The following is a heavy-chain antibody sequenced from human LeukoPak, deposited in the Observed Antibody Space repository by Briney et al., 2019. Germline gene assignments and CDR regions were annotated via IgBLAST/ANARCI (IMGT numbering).Heavy chain of an antibody. V-gene: IGHV3-11*03. Sequence: GGPLRLSCGASGFTFSDHYMNWVRQAPGKGLEWVSYISDIGSKTNYADSVKGRFTISRDNAKNSLYLQMNSLRAEDTAVYYCAAAAGYRFDIWGRGTMVTVSS. CDR1: GFTFSDHY. CDR2: ISDIGSKT. J-gene: IGHJ3*02. CDR3: AAAAGYRFDI. D-gene: IGHD6-13*01.